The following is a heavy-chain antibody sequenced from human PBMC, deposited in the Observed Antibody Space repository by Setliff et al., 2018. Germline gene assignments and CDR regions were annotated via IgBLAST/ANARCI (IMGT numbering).Heavy chain of an antibody. CDR1: GGSFSAYY. CDR2: INHSGST. D-gene: IGHD3-3*01. V-gene: IGHV4-34*01. Sequence: PSETLSLTCAVYGGSFSAYYWSWIRQPPGKGLEWIGEINHSGSTKYNPSLKSRVTISVDTSKNQFSLKLSSVTAADTAVYFCARGYYNFLSGYYTPYYFDYWGQGTLVTVSS. CDR3: ARGYYNFLSGYYTPYYFDY. J-gene: IGHJ4*02.